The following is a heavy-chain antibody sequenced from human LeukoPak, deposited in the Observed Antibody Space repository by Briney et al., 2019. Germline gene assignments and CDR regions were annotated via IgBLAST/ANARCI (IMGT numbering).Heavy chain of an antibody. D-gene: IGHD3-22*01. CDR1: GFSFSSYA. Sequence: GGSLRLSCAASGFSFSSYAMSWVRQAPGKGLEWVSDIRDIGISSNYADSVKGRFTISRDNSKNTVNLQMNSLRVEDTAVYYCVRDYDISGPQKNFFDYWGQGTLVTVSS. V-gene: IGHV3-23*01. CDR3: VRDYDISGPQKNFFDY. CDR2: IRDIGISS. J-gene: IGHJ4*02.